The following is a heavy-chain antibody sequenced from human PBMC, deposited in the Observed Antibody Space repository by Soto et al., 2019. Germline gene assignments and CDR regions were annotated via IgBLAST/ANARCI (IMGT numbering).Heavy chain of an antibody. J-gene: IGHJ3*02. Sequence: GGSLRLSCAASGFTFSSYSMNWVRQAPGKGLEWVSYISSSSSTIYYADSVKGRFTISRDNAKNSLYLQMNSLRDEDTAVYYCARDVKVYYDSSGYSPGPDAFDIWGQGTVVTVSS. CDR3: ARDVKVYYDSSGYSPGPDAFDI. D-gene: IGHD3-22*01. CDR1: GFTFSSYS. CDR2: ISSSSSTI. V-gene: IGHV3-48*02.